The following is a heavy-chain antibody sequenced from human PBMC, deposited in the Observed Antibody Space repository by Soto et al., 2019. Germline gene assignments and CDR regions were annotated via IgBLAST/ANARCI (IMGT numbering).Heavy chain of an antibody. V-gene: IGHV4-59*01. J-gene: IGHJ4*02. Sequence: SETLSLTCTVSGGSISSYYWSWIRQPPGKGLEWIGYIYYSGSTNYNPSLKSRVTISVDTSKNQFSLKLSSVTAADTAVYYCARDADLVYSSSTYFDYWGQGTLVTVSS. CDR3: ARDADLVYSSSTYFDY. CDR2: IYYSGST. CDR1: GGSISSYY. D-gene: IGHD6-6*01.